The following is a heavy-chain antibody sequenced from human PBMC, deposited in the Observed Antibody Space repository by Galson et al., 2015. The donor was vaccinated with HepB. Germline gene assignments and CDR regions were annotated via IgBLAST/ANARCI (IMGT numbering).Heavy chain of an antibody. CDR2: INHGGST. CDR3: ARANDYGPNLDS. CDR1: GGSFRDYS. Sequence: ETLSLTCAVYGGSFRDYSWTWIRHFPGKGLEWIGEINHGGSTNYNPSLKSRVTILMNTSKNQFSLNLTSVTAADTALYYCARANDYGPNLDSWGQGSLVTVSS. J-gene: IGHJ4*02. D-gene: IGHD4/OR15-4a*01. V-gene: IGHV4-34*01.